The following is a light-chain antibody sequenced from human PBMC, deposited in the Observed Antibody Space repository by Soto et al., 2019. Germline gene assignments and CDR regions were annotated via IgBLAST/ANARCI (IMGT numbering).Light chain of an antibody. V-gene: IGKV1-27*01. CDR2: TAS. CDR3: QKYNSAPWT. Sequence: DIQMTQSPSSLSASVGDRVTITCRASHDISNFLAWYQQKPGKVPKLLIYTASTLQSGVPSRFSGSRSGTDFTLTISSLQPEDVATYYCQKYNSAPWTFGQGTKVDIK. CDR1: HDISNF. J-gene: IGKJ1*01.